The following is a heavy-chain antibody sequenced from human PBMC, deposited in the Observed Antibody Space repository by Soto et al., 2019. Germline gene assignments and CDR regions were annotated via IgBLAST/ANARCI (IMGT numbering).Heavy chain of an antibody. CDR3: ARASAYRDWFDP. V-gene: IGHV4-34*01. Sequence: PSETLSLTCAVDGGSFSGYYWSWNRQPPGKGLEWIGEINHSGSTNYNPSLKSRVTISVDTSKNQFSLKLSSVTAADTAVYYCARASAYRDWFDPWGQGTLVTVSS. D-gene: IGHD6-25*01. J-gene: IGHJ5*02. CDR2: INHSGST. CDR1: GGSFSGYY.